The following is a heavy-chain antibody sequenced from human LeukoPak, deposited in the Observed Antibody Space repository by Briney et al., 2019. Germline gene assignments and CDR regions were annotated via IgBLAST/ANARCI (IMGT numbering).Heavy chain of an antibody. J-gene: IGHJ4*02. CDR2: ISNNGGYT. CDR3: AKQLGYCSDGSCYFPY. D-gene: IGHD2-15*01. V-gene: IGHV3-23*01. CDR1: GFTFSSSA. Sequence: GGSLRLSCAASGFTFSSSAMSWVRQAPRKGLEWVSAISNNGGYTYYADSVQGRFTISRDNSKSTLCLQMNSLRAEDTAVYYCAKQLGYCSDGSCYFPYWGRGTLVTVSS.